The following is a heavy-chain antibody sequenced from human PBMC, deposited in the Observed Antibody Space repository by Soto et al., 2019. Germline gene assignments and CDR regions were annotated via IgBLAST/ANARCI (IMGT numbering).Heavy chain of an antibody. CDR3: AAGEASSRNLAPYYLDF. D-gene: IGHD6-13*01. V-gene: IGHV4-59*01. J-gene: IGHJ4*02. CDR2: IHYSGTT. CDR1: GCSIRNYF. Sequence: KTSETLSLNCPVSGCSIRNYFWTWIRQPPGKGLEWIGYIHYSGTTSFFPSYNPSLRSRVTISEDTSKNQFSLKLLSVTTADTAVYFCAAGEASSRNLAPYYLDFWGQGTLVTVSS.